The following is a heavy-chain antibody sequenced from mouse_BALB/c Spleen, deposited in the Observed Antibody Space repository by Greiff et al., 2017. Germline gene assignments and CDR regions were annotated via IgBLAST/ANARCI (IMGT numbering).Heavy chain of an antibody. Sequence: EVKLMESGGGLVQPGGSLRLSCATSGFTFTDYYMSWVRQPPGKALEWLGFIRNKANGYTTEYSASVKGRFTISRDNSQSILYLQMNTLRAEDSATYYCARETGTFDYWGQGTTLTVSS. CDR2: IRNKANGYTT. CDR1: GFTFTDYY. J-gene: IGHJ2*01. CDR3: ARETGTFDY. V-gene: IGHV7-3*02. D-gene: IGHD4-1*01.